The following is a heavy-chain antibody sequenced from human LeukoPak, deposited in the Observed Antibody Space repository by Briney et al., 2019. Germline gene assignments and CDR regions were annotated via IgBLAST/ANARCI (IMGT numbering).Heavy chain of an antibody. CDR1: GGSISSYY. V-gene: IGHV4-59*08. J-gene: IGHJ3*02. CDR3: ARREGDAFDI. D-gene: IGHD1-26*01. Sequence: PSVTLSLTCTVSGGSISSYYWTWIRQPPGKGLEWIGYIYYSGSTNYNPSLQSRVTISVDTSKNQFSLKLSSVTAADTAVYYCARREGDAFDIWGQGTVVTVSS. CDR2: IYYSGST.